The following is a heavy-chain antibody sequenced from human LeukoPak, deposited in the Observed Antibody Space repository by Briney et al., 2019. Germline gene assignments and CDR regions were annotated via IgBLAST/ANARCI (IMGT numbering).Heavy chain of an antibody. CDR1: GGSIRSGDYY. Sequence: SETLSLTCTVSGGSIRSGDYYWRWVRQPPGKGLEWIVYIYYSGNTYYNPSLKSRVTISVDTSKNQFSLKLSSVTAADTAVYFCARGGSRKVATITDNFDYWGQGTLVTVSS. V-gene: IGHV4-30-4*01. J-gene: IGHJ4*02. CDR2: IYYSGNT. D-gene: IGHD5-24*01. CDR3: ARGGSRKVATITDNFDY.